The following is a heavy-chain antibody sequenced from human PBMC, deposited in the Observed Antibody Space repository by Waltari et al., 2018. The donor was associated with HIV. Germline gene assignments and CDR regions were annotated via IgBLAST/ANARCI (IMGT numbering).Heavy chain of an antibody. CDR3: ARYGSHPYGMDV. CDR2: IDQPGSGK. D-gene: IGHD4-17*01. J-gene: IGHJ6*02. CDR1: GFTFSSYW. V-gene: IGHV3-7*01. Sequence: EVQLVESGGDLVQPGGSLRLSCATSGFTFSSYWMTWVRQAPGKGLEWGANIDQPGSGKYYADCGKGRFTISRDNAKNSLFLQMNSLRAEDTAVYYCARYGSHPYGMDVWGQGTTVTVSS.